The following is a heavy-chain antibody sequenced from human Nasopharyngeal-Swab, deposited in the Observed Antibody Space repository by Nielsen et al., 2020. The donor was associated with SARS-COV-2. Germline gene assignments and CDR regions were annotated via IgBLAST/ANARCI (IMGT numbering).Heavy chain of an antibody. CDR2: IYPGDSDT. Sequence: LMISCEGCGYCFTSYWIGWVRQMTGKGLEWMGIIYPGDSDTRYSPSFQGQVTISADKSISTAYLQWSSLKASDTAMYYCAEFTVVTPDDAFDIWGQGTMVTVSS. D-gene: IGHD4-23*01. V-gene: IGHV5-51*01. CDR1: GYCFTSYW. CDR3: AEFTVVTPDDAFDI. J-gene: IGHJ3*02.